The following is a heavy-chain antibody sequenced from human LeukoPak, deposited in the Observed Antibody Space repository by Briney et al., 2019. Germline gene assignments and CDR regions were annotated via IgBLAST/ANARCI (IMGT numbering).Heavy chain of an antibody. Sequence: GGSLRLSCAASGFTFSDSYMSWIRQAPGKGLESVSYISSSGITIYYADSAKGRFTISRDNAKNSLYLQMNSLRAEDSAVYYCARGRSIAVAGGRSYYFDYWGQGTLVTVSS. D-gene: IGHD6-19*01. CDR1: GFTFSDSY. V-gene: IGHV3-11*01. J-gene: IGHJ4*02. CDR2: ISSSGITI. CDR3: ARGRSIAVAGGRSYYFDY.